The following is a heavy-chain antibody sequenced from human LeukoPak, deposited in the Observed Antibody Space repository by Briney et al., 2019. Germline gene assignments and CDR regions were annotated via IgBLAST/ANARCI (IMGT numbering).Heavy chain of an antibody. CDR3: ARGKMVGATAWGGLDY. Sequence: PGGSLRLSCAASGFTFSSYWMHWVRQAPGKGLEWVSSISSSSSYRYYADSVKGRFTISRDNAKNSLYLQMNSLRAEDTAFYYCARGKMVGATAWGGLDYWGQGTLVTVSS. CDR2: ISSSSSYR. CDR1: GFTFSSYW. D-gene: IGHD1-26*01. V-gene: IGHV3-21*03. J-gene: IGHJ4*02.